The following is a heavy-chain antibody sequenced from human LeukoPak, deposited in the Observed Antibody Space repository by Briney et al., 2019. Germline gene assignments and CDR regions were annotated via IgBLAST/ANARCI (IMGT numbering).Heavy chain of an antibody. J-gene: IGHJ4*02. V-gene: IGHV3-30*02. CDR1: GFTFSNAW. CDR2: IRYDGSNK. Sequence: GGSLRLSCTASGFTFSNAWMNWVRQAPGKGLEWVAFIRYDGSNKYYADSVKGRFTISRDNSKNTLYLQMNSLRAEDTAVYYCAKDDGELPYYWGQGTLVTVSS. D-gene: IGHD1-26*01. CDR3: AKDDGELPYY.